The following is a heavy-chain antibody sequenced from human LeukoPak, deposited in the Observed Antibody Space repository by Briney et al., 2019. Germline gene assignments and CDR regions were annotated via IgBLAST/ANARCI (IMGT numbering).Heavy chain of an antibody. CDR3: AGPNWYYFDY. CDR1: GGSISSSSYY. V-gene: IGHV4-39*01. D-gene: IGHD3-16*01. J-gene: IGHJ4*02. CDR2: IHYSGST. Sequence: NTSETLSLTCTVSGGSISSSSYYWGWIRQPPGKGLEWIGSIHYSGSTYYNPSLKSRVTISVDTSKNQFSLKLSSVTAADTAAYYCAGPNWYYFDYWGQGTLVTVSS.